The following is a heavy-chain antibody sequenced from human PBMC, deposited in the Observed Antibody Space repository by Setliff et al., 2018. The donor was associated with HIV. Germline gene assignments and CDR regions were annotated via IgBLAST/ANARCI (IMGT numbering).Heavy chain of an antibody. V-gene: IGHV4-31*03. D-gene: IGHD3-22*01. CDR2: MYYSGKT. CDR3: ARGTSDSYDRSGYYSV. J-gene: IGHJ4*02. CDR1: GGSISSGGYY. Sequence: PSETLSLTCIVSGGSISSGGYYWSWIRQHPGKGLEWIGYMYYSGKTYYNMSLESRVSISADTSKNQFSLKLSSVAAADTAMYYCARGTSDSYDRSGYYSVWGQGTLVTVSS.